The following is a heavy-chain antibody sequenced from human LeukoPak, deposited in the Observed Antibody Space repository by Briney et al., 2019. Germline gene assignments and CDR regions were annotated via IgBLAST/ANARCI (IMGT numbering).Heavy chain of an antibody. CDR2: ISAYNGNT. V-gene: IGHV1-18*01. CDR1: GYTFTSYG. CDR3: ARVQPQALRYFDWLPQTFDY. J-gene: IGHJ4*02. D-gene: IGHD3-9*01. Sequence: ASVKVSCKASGYTFTSYGISWVRQAPGQGLEWMGWISAYNGNTNYAQKLQGRVTMTTDTSTSTAYMELRSLRSDDTALYYCARVQPQALRYFDWLPQTFDYWGQGTLVTVSS.